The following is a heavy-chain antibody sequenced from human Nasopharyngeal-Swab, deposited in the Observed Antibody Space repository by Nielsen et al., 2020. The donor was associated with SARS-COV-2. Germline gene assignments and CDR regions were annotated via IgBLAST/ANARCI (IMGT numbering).Heavy chain of an antibody. Sequence: SQTLSLTCAVYGGSFSGYYWSWIRQPPGKGLEWIGEINHSGSTNYNPSLKSRVTISVDTSKNQFSLKLSPVTVADTAVYYCARGPVDVLLWFGELFHSHGMDVWGQGTTVTVSS. CDR1: GGSFSGYY. J-gene: IGHJ6*02. D-gene: IGHD3-10*01. CDR3: ARGPVDVLLWFGELFHSHGMDV. V-gene: IGHV4-34*01. CDR2: INHSGST.